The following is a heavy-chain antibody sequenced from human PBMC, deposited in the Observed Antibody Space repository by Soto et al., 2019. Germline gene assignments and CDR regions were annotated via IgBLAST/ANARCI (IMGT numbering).Heavy chain of an antibody. Sequence: VKLVESGGGLVQPGGSLRLSCAASGFTVSSNFMNWVRQAPGKGPEGISVLYPGPGTYYADPVKDRITISRDDSRNTLYLQLNGLRAEDTAIYYCARECGRPCTNAFDLWGQGTMVTVSP. CDR1: GFTVSSNF. CDR3: ARECGRPCTNAFDL. D-gene: IGHD2-15*01. CDR2: LYPGPGT. V-gene: IGHV3-66*01. J-gene: IGHJ3*01.